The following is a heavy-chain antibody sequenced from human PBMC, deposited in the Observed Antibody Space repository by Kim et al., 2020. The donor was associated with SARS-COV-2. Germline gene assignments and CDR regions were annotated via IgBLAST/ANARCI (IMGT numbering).Heavy chain of an antibody. CDR3: ARGGSGSYFDY. J-gene: IGHJ4*02. D-gene: IGHD1-26*01. CDR2: T. V-gene: IGHV1-3*01. Sequence: TKYSRKFQGRITITRDTSASTAYMELSSLRSEDTAVYYCARGGSGSYFDYWGQGTLVTVSS.